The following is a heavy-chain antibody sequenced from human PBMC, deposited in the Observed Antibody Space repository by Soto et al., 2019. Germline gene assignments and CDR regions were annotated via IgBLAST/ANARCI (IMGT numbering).Heavy chain of an antibody. D-gene: IGHD2-2*01. CDR1: GFTFSSYW. Sequence: GGSLRLSCAASGFTFSSYWMSWVRQAPGKGLEWVANIKQDGSEKYYVDSVKGRFTISRDNAKNSLYLQMNSLRAEDTAVYYCARVGYCSSTSCYEYFQHWGQGTLVTVSS. J-gene: IGHJ1*01. V-gene: IGHV3-7*01. CDR3: ARVGYCSSTSCYEYFQH. CDR2: IKQDGSEK.